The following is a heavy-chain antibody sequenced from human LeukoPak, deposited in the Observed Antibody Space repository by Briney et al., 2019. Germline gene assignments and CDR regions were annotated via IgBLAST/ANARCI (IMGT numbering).Heavy chain of an antibody. CDR3: TPAVGYASTYFDY. CDR1: GFTFSNAW. CDR2: IKSKTDCGTT. Sequence: PGGSLRLSCAASGFTFSNAWMSWVRQAPGKGLEWVGRIKSKTDCGTTDYAAPVEGRFTISRDDSKNTLYLQMNGLKTEDTAVYYCTPAVGYASTYFDYWGQGTLVTVSS. D-gene: IGHD5-12*01. V-gene: IGHV3-15*01. J-gene: IGHJ4*02.